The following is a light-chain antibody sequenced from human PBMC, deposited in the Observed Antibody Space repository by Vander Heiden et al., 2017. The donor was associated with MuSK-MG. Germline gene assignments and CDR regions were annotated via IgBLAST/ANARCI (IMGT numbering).Light chain of an antibody. CDR3: QQNFNNPYT. CDR1: QRISSY. J-gene: IGKJ2*01. CDR2: DAS. Sequence: DIQMTQSPSSLSASVGDRVTITCRAGQRISSYLSWYQQKPGKAPKQLIYDASSLQYGVPSRFRGSGSGTDFTLTISSLQPEDFATYYCQQNFNNPYTFGQGTRLEI. V-gene: IGKV1-39*01.